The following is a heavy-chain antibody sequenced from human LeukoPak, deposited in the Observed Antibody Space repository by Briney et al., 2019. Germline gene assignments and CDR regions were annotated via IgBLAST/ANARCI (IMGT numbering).Heavy chain of an antibody. CDR1: GGTFSSYA. D-gene: IGHD2-15*01. J-gene: IGHJ6*02. CDR3: ARSHCSGGSRYPRIVYYYGMDV. V-gene: IGHV1-69*13. Sequence: SVKVSCKASGGTFSSYAISWVRQAPGQGLEWMGGIIPIFGTANYAQKFQGRVTITADESTSTAYMELSSLRSEDTAVYYCARSHCSGGSRYPRIVYYYGMDVWGQGTTVTVSS. CDR2: IIPIFGTA.